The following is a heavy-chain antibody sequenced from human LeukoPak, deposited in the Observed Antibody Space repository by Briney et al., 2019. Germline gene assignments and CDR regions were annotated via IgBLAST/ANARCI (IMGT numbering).Heavy chain of an antibody. CDR2: ISYDGSHK. Sequence: GGSLRLSCAASGFTFSSYGMHWVRHAPGKGLKGVAIISYDGSHKYYADSVKGRFTISRDNSKNTLYLQMNSLRAEDTAVYYCARVLDYGGKGYYFDYWGQGTLVTVSS. J-gene: IGHJ4*02. CDR3: ARVLDYGGKGYYFDY. D-gene: IGHD4-23*01. CDR1: GFTFSSYG. V-gene: IGHV3-30*03.